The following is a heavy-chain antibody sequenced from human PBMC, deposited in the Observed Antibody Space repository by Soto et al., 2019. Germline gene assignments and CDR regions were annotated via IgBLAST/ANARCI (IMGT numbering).Heavy chain of an antibody. Sequence: SDTLSLTCTVSGGSISSSSYYWGWIRQPPGKGLEWIGSIYYSGSTYYNPSLKSRVTISVDTSKNQFSLKLSSVTAADTAVYYCARIAVAGTDIDYWGQGTLVTVSS. D-gene: IGHD6-19*01. CDR2: IYYSGST. V-gene: IGHV4-39*01. CDR1: GGSISSSSYY. CDR3: ARIAVAGTDIDY. J-gene: IGHJ4*02.